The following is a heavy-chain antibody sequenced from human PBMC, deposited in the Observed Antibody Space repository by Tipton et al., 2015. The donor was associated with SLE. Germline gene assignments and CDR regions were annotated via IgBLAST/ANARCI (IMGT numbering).Heavy chain of an antibody. CDR2: IIASGGAI. D-gene: IGHD2-8*01. V-gene: IGHV3-23*01. CDR1: GYRFSNYA. Sequence: LSLTCAASGYRFSNYAMRWVRQAPGKGLEWVSVIIASGGAIFNADFVRGRLIISRDNSKNTLYLQINNLRVEDTAVYYCAKSAGVSGKYLDSLGRGPLVTVTS. J-gene: IGHJ4*02. CDR3: AKSAGVSGKYLDS.